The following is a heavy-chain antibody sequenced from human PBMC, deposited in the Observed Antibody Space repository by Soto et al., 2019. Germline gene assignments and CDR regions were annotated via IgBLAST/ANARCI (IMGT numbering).Heavy chain of an antibody. V-gene: IGHV3-30*18. CDR2: ISYDGSNK. CDR1: GFTFSSYG. D-gene: IGHD3-16*01. J-gene: IGHJ6*02. CDR3: AKDIRGFTWIPNSMDV. Sequence: GGSLRLSCAASGFTFSSYGMHWVRQAPGKGLEWVAVISYDGSNKYYADSVKGRITISRDNSKNTLYLQMNSLRAEDTAVYYCAKDIRGFTWIPNSMDVWGQGTTVTVSS.